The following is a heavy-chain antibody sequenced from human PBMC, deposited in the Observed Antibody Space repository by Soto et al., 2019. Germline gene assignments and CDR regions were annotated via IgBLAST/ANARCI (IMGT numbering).Heavy chain of an antibody. CDR2: TGATGRTT. V-gene: IGHV3-23*01. CDR3: ARGSNSDYGDYGYFEF. Sequence: PGGSLRLSCAASGFTFNIYAMTWVRQAPGKGLEWVSTTGATGRTTYYADSVKGRFTVSRDKGKNSLYLQMNSLKTEDTALYYCARGSNSDYGDYGYFEFWGQGALVTVYS. D-gene: IGHD4-17*01. CDR1: GFTFNIYA. J-gene: IGHJ4*02.